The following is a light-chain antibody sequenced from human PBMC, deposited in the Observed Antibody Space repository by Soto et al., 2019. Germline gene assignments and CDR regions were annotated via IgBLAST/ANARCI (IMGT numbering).Light chain of an antibody. V-gene: IGKV1-17*01. CDR3: LQYNAYPWT. Sequence: DIQMTQSPSSLSASVGDRVTITCLASQSIGRDLGWYYQNPGKAPKRLIYGSSSLQSGVPSRFSGSGSGTEFTLTISSLQPEDFATYYCLQYNAYPWTFGQGTRVEIK. CDR1: QSIGRD. J-gene: IGKJ1*01. CDR2: GSS.